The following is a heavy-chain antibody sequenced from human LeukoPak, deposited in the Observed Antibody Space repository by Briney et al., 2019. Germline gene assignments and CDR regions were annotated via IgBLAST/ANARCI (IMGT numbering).Heavy chain of an antibody. Sequence: GESLKISCKGSGYSFTSYWIGWVRQMPGKGLEWMGIIYPGDSDTRYSPSFQGHVTISADKSISTTYLQWSSLKASDPAIYYCARAYSSSWHFDRWGQGTLVTVSS. CDR2: IYPGDSDT. D-gene: IGHD6-13*01. CDR3: ARAYSSSWHFDR. CDR1: GYSFTSYW. V-gene: IGHV5-51*01. J-gene: IGHJ4*02.